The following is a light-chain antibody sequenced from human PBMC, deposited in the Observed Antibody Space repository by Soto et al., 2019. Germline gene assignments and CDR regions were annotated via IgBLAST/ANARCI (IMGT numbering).Light chain of an antibody. J-gene: IGKJ2*01. CDR1: QSLSSTY. CDR2: GAS. Sequence: EIVLTQSPGTLSLSPGERATLSCRASQSLSSTYLAWYQQKVGQSPRLLIYGASSRATGIPDGFSGSGSGSDFTLTISRLEPEDFAVYYCQQSGTSPPYTFGPGTKLDIK. CDR3: QQSGTSPPYT. V-gene: IGKV3-20*01.